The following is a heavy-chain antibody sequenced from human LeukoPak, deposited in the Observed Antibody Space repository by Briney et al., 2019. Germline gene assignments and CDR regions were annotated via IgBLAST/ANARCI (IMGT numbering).Heavy chain of an antibody. Sequence: ASVKVSCKASGYTFTSYDINWVRQATGQGLEWMGWMNPNSGNTGYAQKFQGRVTMTRNTSISTAYMELGSLRSEDTAVYYCAREFGDSYYEGDWFDPWGQGTLVTVSS. CDR3: AREFGDSYYEGDWFDP. J-gene: IGHJ5*02. CDR2: MNPNSGNT. CDR1: GYTFTSYD. D-gene: IGHD3-10*01. V-gene: IGHV1-8*01.